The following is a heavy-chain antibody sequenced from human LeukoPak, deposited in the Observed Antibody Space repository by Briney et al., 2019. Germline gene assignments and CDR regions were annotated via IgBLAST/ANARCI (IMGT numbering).Heavy chain of an antibody. CDR1: GYSENFYG. CDR3: ARDSDAVVVPAAMMGYYYYYMDV. J-gene: IGHJ6*03. Sequence: ASVKVSCKTSGYSENFYGITWVRQVAGQGLEWMGWISAQHGQAEYAPNSQDRVTMTTDTYTNTAYMELRSLRSDDTAVYYCARDSDAVVVPAAMMGYYYYYMDVWGKGTTVTISS. V-gene: IGHV1-18*04. CDR2: ISAQHGQA. D-gene: IGHD2-2*01.